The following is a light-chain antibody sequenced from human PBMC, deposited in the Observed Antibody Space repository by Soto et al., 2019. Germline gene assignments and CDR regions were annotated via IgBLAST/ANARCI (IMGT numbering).Light chain of an antibody. Sequence: QSVMTQPLSVSAAPGQGVTISCSGSSSNIGGNSVSWYQQLPGTAPKLLIYDDDKRPSGIPDRFSGSKSGTSATLGITGFQTGDAADYYCGSWDSSMSTYVFGTGTKLTVL. CDR3: GSWDSSMSTYV. J-gene: IGLJ1*01. V-gene: IGLV1-51*01. CDR1: SSNIGGNS. CDR2: DDD.